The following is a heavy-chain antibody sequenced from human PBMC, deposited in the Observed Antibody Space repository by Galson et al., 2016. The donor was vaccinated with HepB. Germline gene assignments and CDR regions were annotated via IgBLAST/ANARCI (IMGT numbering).Heavy chain of an antibody. CDR2: INHSGGS. J-gene: IGHJ2*01. Sequence: SETLSLTCAVHGGSFSDNYWSWIRQSPEKGLEWIGEINHSGGSHYNPSLKSRVTISVDSSKKQFSLFLSSVTAADTAVYFCARVARRSVVVVPTAYWHFYLWGRGTLVTVSS. CDR1: GGSFSDNY. V-gene: IGHV4-34*01. CDR3: ARVARRSVVVVPTAYWHFYL. D-gene: IGHD2-2*01.